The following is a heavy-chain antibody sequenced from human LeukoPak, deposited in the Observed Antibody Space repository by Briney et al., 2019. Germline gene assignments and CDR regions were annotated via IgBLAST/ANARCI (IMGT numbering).Heavy chain of an antibody. J-gene: IGHJ4*02. D-gene: IGHD3-3*01. Sequence: GGSLRLSCAASGFTFSSYAMHWVRQAPGKGLEWVAVISYDGSNKYYADSVKGRFTISRDNSKNTLYLQMNSLRAEDTAVYYCAKDQYDFWSGYYTGGFDYWGQGTLVTVSS. V-gene: IGHV3-30*04. CDR2: ISYDGSNK. CDR3: AKDQYDFWSGYYTGGFDY. CDR1: GFTFSSYA.